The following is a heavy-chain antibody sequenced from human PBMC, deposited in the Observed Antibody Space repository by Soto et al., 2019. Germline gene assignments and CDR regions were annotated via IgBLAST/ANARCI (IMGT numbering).Heavy chain of an antibody. D-gene: IGHD2-21*01. Sequence: EVHLLESGGGLVQPGGSLRLSCAASGFTFSRYALNWVRQAPGKGLEWVAEISGSGTSTYYAPSVKGRFIISSDSSKNTFYLRMNSLRAEVTAMYYCARSLSALFSLGDFNYWGQGALVTVSS. CDR3: ARSLSALFSLGDFNY. CDR2: ISGSGTST. CDR1: GFTFSRYA. J-gene: IGHJ4*02. V-gene: IGHV3-23*01.